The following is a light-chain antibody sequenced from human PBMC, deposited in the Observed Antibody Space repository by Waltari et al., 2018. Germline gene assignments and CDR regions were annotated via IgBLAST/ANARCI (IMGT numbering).Light chain of an antibody. CDR3: CSYAGIGTLT. J-gene: IGLJ3*02. V-gene: IGLV2-23*01. CDR1: SSDIGGYNL. CDR2: EGN. Sequence: QSALPQPASVSGSPGQSITISCTATSSDIGGYNLVSWYQHHPGKAPKIIIYEGNKRPSGVSYRFSGSKSGNTASLTISGLHTEDEADYYCCSYAGIGTLTFGGGTRVTVL.